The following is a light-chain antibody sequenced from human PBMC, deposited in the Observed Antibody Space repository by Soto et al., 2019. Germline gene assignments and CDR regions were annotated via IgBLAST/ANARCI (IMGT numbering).Light chain of an antibody. CDR1: ESIDSW. Sequence: DIQMTQSPSTLSASVRDRVTVPCRASESIDSWLAWHQQKPGRAPKLLISKASSLDSGVPSRFSGSGFGTEFTLTISSLQPDDFATYYCQQYNSYRAFGQGTKVDIK. J-gene: IGKJ1*01. CDR2: KAS. CDR3: QQYNSYRA. V-gene: IGKV1-5*03.